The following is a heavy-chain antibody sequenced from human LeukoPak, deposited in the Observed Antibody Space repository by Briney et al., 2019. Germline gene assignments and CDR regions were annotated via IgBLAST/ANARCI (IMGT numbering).Heavy chain of an antibody. CDR1: GFTFSSYS. V-gene: IGHV3-21*01. CDR2: ISSSSSYI. J-gene: IGHJ3*02. D-gene: IGHD2-8*01. CDR3: ARDRLEMDDI. Sequence: GGSLRLSCAASGFTFSSYSMNWVRQAPGKGLEWVSSISSSSSYIYYADSVKGRFTISRDNAKNSLYLRMNSLRAEDTAVYYCARDRLEMDDIWGQGTMVTVSS.